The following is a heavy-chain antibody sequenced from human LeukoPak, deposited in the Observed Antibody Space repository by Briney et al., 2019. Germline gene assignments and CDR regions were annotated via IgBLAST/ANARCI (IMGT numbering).Heavy chain of an antibody. CDR3: AKEAYYTGNY. Sequence: GGSLRLSCAASGFTFSSYTMSWVRQAPGEGLEWVSTISGSGGSAYYADSVKGRFTISRDNSKNTLYLQMNSLRAEDTAVYYCAKEAYYTGNYWGQGTLVTVSS. CDR2: ISGSGGSA. V-gene: IGHV3-23*01. D-gene: IGHD1-26*01. J-gene: IGHJ4*02. CDR1: GFTFSSYT.